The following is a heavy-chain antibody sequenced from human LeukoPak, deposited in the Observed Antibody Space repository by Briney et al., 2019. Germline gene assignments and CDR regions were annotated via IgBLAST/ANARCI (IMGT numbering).Heavy chain of an antibody. CDR3: AREHSYGFVDY. V-gene: IGHV4-34*01. Sequence: SETLSLTCAVYGGSFSGYYWSWIRQPPGKGLEWIGEINHSGSTNYNPSLKSRVTISADTSKNQFSLKLSSVTAADTAVYYCAREHSYGFVDYWGQGTLVTVSS. J-gene: IGHJ4*02. CDR1: GGSFSGYY. CDR2: INHSGST. D-gene: IGHD5-18*01.